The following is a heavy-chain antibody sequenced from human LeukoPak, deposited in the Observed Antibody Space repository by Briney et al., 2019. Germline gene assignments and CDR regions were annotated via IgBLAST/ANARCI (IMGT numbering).Heavy chain of an antibody. J-gene: IGHJ4*02. CDR3: AKVIRGSSTSCPDY. V-gene: IGHV3-23*01. Sequence: GGSLRLSCAASGFTFSSYAMTWVRQAPGKGLEWVSAISGSGGSTYYADSVKGRFAISRDNSKNTLYLQMNSLRAEDTAVYYCAKVIRGSSTSCPDYWGQGTLVTVSS. CDR1: GFTFSSYA. CDR2: ISGSGGST. D-gene: IGHD2-2*01.